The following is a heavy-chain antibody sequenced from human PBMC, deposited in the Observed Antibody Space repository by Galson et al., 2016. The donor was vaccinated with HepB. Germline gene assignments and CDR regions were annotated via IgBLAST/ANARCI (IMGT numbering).Heavy chain of an antibody. CDR3: CVDTAMDYVFDY. V-gene: IGHV3-21*01. CDR1: GFTFSTYN. Sequence: SLRLSCAASGFTFSTYNMNWVRQAPGKGLEWVSSISRGSGYIYYADSVKGRFTISRDNAKNSLCLQMNSLRAEDTAVYYCCVDTAMDYVFDYWGQGTLVTVSS. CDR2: ISRGSGYI. D-gene: IGHD5-18*01. J-gene: IGHJ4*02.